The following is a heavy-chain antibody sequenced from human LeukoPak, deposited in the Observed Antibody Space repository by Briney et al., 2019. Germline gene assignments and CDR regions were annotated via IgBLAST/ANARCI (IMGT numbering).Heavy chain of an antibody. CDR1: GFTFSSYE. J-gene: IGHJ4*02. Sequence: GGSLRLSCAASGFTFSSYEMNWVRQAPGKGLEWVSYISSSGSTIYYADSVKGRFTISRDNAKNSLYLQTNSLRAEDTAVYYCARDDYSSGWNWGQGTLVTVYS. V-gene: IGHV3-48*03. CDR2: ISSSGSTI. D-gene: IGHD6-19*01. CDR3: ARDDYSSGWN.